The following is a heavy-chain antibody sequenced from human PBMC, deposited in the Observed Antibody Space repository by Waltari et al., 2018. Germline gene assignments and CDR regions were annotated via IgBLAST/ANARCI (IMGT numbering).Heavy chain of an antibody. CDR3: ARGSYSSSWFNLKAFHI. CDR2: IIPLFGKT. Sequence: QVQLLQSGAEVKKPGSSVKVSCKASGGSFRNYAISWVRQAPGQGLEWMGGIIPLFGKTNDAQKFQGRLTITADESTTIAYMDLSSLRFEDTAVYYCARGSYSSSWFNLKAFHIWGQGTMVTVSS. J-gene: IGHJ3*02. D-gene: IGHD6-13*01. V-gene: IGHV1-69*01. CDR1: GGSFRNYA.